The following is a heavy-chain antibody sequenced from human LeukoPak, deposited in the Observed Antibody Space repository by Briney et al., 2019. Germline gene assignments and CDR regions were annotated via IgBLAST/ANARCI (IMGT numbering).Heavy chain of an antibody. CDR2: ISSSSIYR. Sequence: GGSLRLSCAASGLSFSTYSMNWVRQAPGKGLEWVSSISSSSIYRYYADSVKGRFTISRDNAKKSLYLQMNSLRAEDTAVYYCARAILGGYMDVWGKGTTVTVSS. CDR3: ARAILGGYMDV. V-gene: IGHV3-21*01. D-gene: IGHD3-16*01. CDR1: GLSFSTYS. J-gene: IGHJ6*03.